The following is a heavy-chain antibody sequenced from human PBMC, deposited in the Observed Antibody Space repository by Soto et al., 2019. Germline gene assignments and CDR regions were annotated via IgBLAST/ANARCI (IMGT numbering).Heavy chain of an antibody. CDR1: GGSISSRDYY. J-gene: IGHJ4*02. D-gene: IGHD3-10*01. CDR3: VRSPPNYSGSGRYFFDY. Sequence: SETLSLTCTISGGSISSRDYYWIWIRQHPGKGLEWIGYIYYSGNTNYNPSLKSRVTISVDTSKNQFSLKLSSVTAADTGVYSCVRSPPNYSGSGRYFFDYCGQGTLVTFSS. CDR2: IYYSGNT. V-gene: IGHV4-31*03.